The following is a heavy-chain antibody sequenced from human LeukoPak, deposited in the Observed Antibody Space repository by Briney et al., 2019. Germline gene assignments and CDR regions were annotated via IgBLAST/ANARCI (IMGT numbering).Heavy chain of an antibody. V-gene: IGHV3-30*18. Sequence: QPGRSLRLSCAASGFTFSDYAMHWVRQAPGKGLEWVAVISYDGSNKYYADSVKGRFTISRDNSKNTLYLQMNSLRAEDTAVYYCAKGRDSSSWLFDYWGQGTLVTVSS. CDR3: AKGRDSSSWLFDY. CDR1: GFTFSDYA. D-gene: IGHD6-13*01. CDR2: ISYDGSNK. J-gene: IGHJ4*02.